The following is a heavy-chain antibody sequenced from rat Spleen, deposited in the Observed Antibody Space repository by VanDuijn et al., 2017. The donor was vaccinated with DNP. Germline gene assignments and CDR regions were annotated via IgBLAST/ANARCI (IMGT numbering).Heavy chain of an antibody. Sequence: QVQLKESGPGLVQPSQTLSLTCTVSGFSLTSYTVSWVRQAPGKGLEWIAAISSGGSTYYKSVFKSRLSISRDTSKSQVFLKMNSLQTEDTAMYFCAQLTPHWGQGVMVTVSS. CDR1: GFSLTSYT. CDR2: ISSGGST. CDR3: AQLTPH. J-gene: IGHJ2*01. V-gene: IGHV2-6*01. D-gene: IGHD1-10*01.